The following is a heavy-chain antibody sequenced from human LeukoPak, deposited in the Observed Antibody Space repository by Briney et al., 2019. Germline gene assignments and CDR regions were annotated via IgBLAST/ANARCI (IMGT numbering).Heavy chain of an antibody. CDR1: GDSVSSNSGA. Sequence: SQTLSLTCGISGDSVSSNSGAWNWIRQSTSRGLEYLGRTYRSHWYNDYAPSVKSRISITSDTSKNQFSLQLNSVTPEDAAVYYCARGLYTTGWAFQYWGQGVLVAVSS. D-gene: IGHD6-19*01. CDR3: ARGLYTTGWAFQY. J-gene: IGHJ4*02. CDR2: TYRSHWYN. V-gene: IGHV6-1*01.